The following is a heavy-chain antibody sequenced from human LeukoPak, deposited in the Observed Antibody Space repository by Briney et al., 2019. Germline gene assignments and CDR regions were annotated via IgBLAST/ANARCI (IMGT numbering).Heavy chain of an antibody. V-gene: IGHV1-2*02. D-gene: IGHD6-13*01. CDR1: GYTFTGYY. CDR2: INPNSGGT. J-gene: IGHJ6*02. CDR3: ARDLSGQQLGMDV. Sequence: ASVKVSCKASGYTFTGYYMHWVRQAPGQGLEWMGWINPNSGGTNYAQKFQGRVTMTRDTSISTAYMELSRLGSDDTAVYYCARDLSGQQLGMDVWGQGTTVTVSS.